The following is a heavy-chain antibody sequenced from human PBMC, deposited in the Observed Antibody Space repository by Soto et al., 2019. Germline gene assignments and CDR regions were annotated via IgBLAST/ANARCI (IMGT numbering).Heavy chain of an antibody. CDR2: IIPIFGTA. D-gene: IGHD6-13*01. V-gene: IGHV1-69*13. CDR1: VGTFSSYA. Sequence: GASLKVSCKSSVGTFSSYAIICVRPAPGQGLEWMGGIIPIFGTANYAQKFQGRVTITADESTSTAYMELSSLRSEDTAVYYCARDPFGEAGIAAAGTTDFDYWGQGTRVTVSA. J-gene: IGHJ4*02. CDR3: ARDPFGEAGIAAAGTTDFDY.